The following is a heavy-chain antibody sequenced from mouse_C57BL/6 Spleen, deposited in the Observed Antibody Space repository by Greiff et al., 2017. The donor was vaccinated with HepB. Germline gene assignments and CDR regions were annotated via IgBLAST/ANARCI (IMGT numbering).Heavy chain of an antibody. Sequence: VHVKQSGAELVRPGASVKLSCTASGFNIKDYYMHWVKQRPEQGLEWIGRIDPEDGDTEYAPKFQGKATMTADTSSNTAYLQLSSLTSEDTAVYYCTAYGRGYFDVWGTGTTVTVSS. CDR2: IDPEDGDT. CDR3: TAYGRGYFDV. J-gene: IGHJ1*03. D-gene: IGHD1-1*01. V-gene: IGHV14-1*01. CDR1: GFNIKDYY.